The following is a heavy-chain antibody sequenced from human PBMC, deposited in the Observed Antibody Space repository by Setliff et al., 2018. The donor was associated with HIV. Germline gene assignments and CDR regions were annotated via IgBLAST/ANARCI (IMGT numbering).Heavy chain of an antibody. CDR2: ISSSSSTR. V-gene: IGHV3-48*04. CDR3: AGGAAYYLDY. CDR1: GITFSTYS. Sequence: PSETLRLSCAALGITFSTYSMNWVRQAPGKGLEWVSYISSSSSTRYYADSAKGRFTISRDNAKNSVYLQMNTLSAEDTAVYYCAGGAAYYLDYWGQGTPVTVSS. J-gene: IGHJ4*02. D-gene: IGHD3-16*01.